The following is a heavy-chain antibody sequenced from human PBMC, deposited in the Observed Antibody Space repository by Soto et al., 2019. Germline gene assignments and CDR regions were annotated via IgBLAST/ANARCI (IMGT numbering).Heavy chain of an antibody. D-gene: IGHD5-18*01. J-gene: IGHJ6*02. CDR2: IKSKTDGGTT. CDR1: GFTFSNAW. CDR3: TSPRGYSYGLALYYYYGMDV. V-gene: IGHV3-15*07. Sequence: GGSLRLSCAASGFTFSNAWMNWVRQAPGKGLEWVDRIKSKTDGGTTDYAAPVKGRFTISRDDSKNTLYLQMNSLKTEDTAVYYCTSPRGYSYGLALYYYYGMDVWGQGTTVTVSS.